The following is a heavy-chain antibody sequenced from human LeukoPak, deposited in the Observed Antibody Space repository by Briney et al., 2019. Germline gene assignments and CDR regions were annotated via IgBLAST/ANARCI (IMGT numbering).Heavy chain of an antibody. V-gene: IGHV4-34*01. CDR2: TNHSGST. Sequence: SETLSLTCAVYGGSFSGYYWSWIRQPPGKGLEWIGETNHSGSTNYNPSLESRVTISVDTSKNQFSLKLSSVTAADTAVYYCARARAVAGTMDYWGQGTLVTVSS. J-gene: IGHJ4*02. CDR3: ARARAVAGTMDY. D-gene: IGHD6-19*01. CDR1: GGSFSGYY.